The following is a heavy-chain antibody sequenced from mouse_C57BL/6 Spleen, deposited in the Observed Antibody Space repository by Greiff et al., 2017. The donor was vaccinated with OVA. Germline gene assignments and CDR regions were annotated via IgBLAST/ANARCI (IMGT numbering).Heavy chain of an antibody. V-gene: IGHV1-50*01. CDR2: IDPSDSYT. J-gene: IGHJ2*01. CDR1: GYTFTSYW. Sequence: QVQLQQPGAELVKPGASVKLSCKASGYTFTSYWMQWVKQRPGQGLEWIGEIDPSDSYTNYNQKFKGKATLTVDTSSSPAYMQLSSLTSEDAAVYYCARMERSGYNYWGQGTTLTVSS. CDR3: ARMERSGYNY. D-gene: IGHD3-2*02.